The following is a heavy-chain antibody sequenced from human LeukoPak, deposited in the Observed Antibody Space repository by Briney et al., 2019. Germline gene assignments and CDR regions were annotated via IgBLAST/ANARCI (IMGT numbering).Heavy chain of an antibody. CDR2: IWYDGSDK. CDR1: GFTFSSYG. D-gene: IGHD6-13*01. V-gene: IGHV3-33*01. CDR3: ARGGGSSSWYGWANWFDP. J-gene: IGHJ5*02. Sequence: PGGSLRLSCAASGFTFSSYGMHWVRQAPGKGLEWVAVIWYDGSDKYYADSVKGRFTISRDNSKNTLYLQMNSLRAEDTAVYYCARGGGSSSWYGWANWFDPWGQGTLVTVSS.